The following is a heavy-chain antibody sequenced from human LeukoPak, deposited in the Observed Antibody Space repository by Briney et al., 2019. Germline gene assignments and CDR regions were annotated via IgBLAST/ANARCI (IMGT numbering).Heavy chain of an antibody. D-gene: IGHD2-21*02. CDR2: IFPDDSDT. J-gene: IGHJ3*01. V-gene: IGHV5-51*01. CDR3: ASRVGVAGTFDAFDL. CDR1: GYNFPRHW. Sequence: GESLKISCATSGYNFPRHWIGWVRQMPGKGLEYVGVIFPDDSDTRYSPSSEGHVTISADTSINTAYLQWRSLQASDTAMYFCASRVGVAGTFDAFDLWGQGTMVTVSS.